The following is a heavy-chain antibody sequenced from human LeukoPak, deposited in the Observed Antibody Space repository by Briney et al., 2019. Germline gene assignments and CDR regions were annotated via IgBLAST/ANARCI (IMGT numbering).Heavy chain of an antibody. CDR1: CGSISSGGYY. J-gene: IGHJ2*01. Sequence: SETLSLTCTVSCGSISSGGYYWSWIRQHPGKGLEWIGYIYYSGSTYYNPSLKSRVTISVDTSKNQFSLKLSSVTAADTAVYYCARDPLKYWYFDLWGRGTLVTVSS. V-gene: IGHV4-31*03. CDR3: ARDPLKYWYFDL. CDR2: IYYSGST.